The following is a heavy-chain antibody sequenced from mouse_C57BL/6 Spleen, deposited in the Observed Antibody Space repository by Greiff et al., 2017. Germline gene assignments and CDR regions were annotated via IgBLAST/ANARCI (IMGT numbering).Heavy chain of an antibody. CDR1: GFTFSSYA. D-gene: IGHD1-1*01. CDR2: ISDGGSYT. Sequence: EVQGVESGGGLVKPGGSLKLSCAASGFTFSSYAMSWVRQTPEKRLEWVATISDGGSYTYYPDNVKGRFTISRDNAKNNLYLQMSHLKSEDTAMYYCARDWDYGSSYYFDYWGQGTTLTVSS. CDR3: ARDWDYGSSYYFDY. V-gene: IGHV5-4*01. J-gene: IGHJ2*01.